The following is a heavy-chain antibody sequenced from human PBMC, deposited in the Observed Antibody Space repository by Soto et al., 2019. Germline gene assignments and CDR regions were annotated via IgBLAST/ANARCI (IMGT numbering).Heavy chain of an antibody. D-gene: IGHD1-1*01. V-gene: IGHV2-5*01. CDR2: IYWNDDK. Sequence: GSGPTLVNPTQTLTLTCTLSGFSLSTSGVGVGWIRQPPGKALEWLALIYWNDDKGYSPSLKRRVTITKDTSKNLVVLTMTNMEPVDTATYYCAHVTNWSLAYWGQGTLVTVSS. CDR3: AHVTNWSLAY. J-gene: IGHJ4*02. CDR1: GFSLSTSGVG.